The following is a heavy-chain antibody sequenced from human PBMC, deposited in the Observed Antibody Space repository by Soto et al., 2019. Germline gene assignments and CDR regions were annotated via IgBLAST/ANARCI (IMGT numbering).Heavy chain of an antibody. D-gene: IGHD3-16*01. CDR3: AKVLRGGAMPGPDY. CDR1: GFTFSSYA. V-gene: IGHV3-23*01. J-gene: IGHJ4*02. CDR2: ISGSGGST. Sequence: EVQLLESGGGLVQPGGSLRLSCAASGFTFSSYAMSWVRQAPGKGLEWVSAISGSGGSTYYADSVKGRFTISRDNSKNTLYLKMNSRRAEDTAVYYCAKVLRGGAMPGPDYWGQGTLVTVSS.